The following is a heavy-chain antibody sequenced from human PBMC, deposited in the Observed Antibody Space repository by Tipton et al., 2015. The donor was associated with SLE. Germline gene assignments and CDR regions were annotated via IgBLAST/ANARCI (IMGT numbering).Heavy chain of an antibody. Sequence: TLSLTCTISGASISGYYWSWIRPSAGKGLEWIGRIYNSGSTAYNPSLKSRVTMSVDLSNKNFRLKLNSVTAADSAVYFCARGWLNNAFDIWGQGTRVTVSS. J-gene: IGHJ3*02. D-gene: IGHD2/OR15-2a*01. CDR2: IYNSGST. CDR3: ARGWLNNAFDI. V-gene: IGHV4-4*07. CDR1: GASISGYY.